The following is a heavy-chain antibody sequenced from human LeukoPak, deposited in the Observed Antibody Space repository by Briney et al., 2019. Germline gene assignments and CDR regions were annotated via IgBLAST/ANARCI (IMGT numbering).Heavy chain of an antibody. J-gene: IGHJ6*02. CDR2: INLSGGST. CDR1: GYTFTSYY. D-gene: IGHD4-11*01. Sequence: ASVKVSCKASGYTFTSYYMHWVRQAPGQGLEWMGIINLSGGSTSYAQKFQGRVTMTRDTSTSTVYMELSSLRSEDTAVYYCAREVTISYYYYYGMDVWGQGTTVTVSS. CDR3: AREVTISYYYYYGMDV. V-gene: IGHV1-46*01.